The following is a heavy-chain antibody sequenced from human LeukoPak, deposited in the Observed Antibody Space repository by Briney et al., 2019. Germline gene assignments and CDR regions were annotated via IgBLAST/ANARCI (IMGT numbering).Heavy chain of an antibody. J-gene: IGHJ6*02. CDR1: GYTFTGYY. D-gene: IGHD3-10*01. Sequence: ASVKVSCKASGYTFTGYYMHWVRQAPGQGLEWMGWINPNSGGTNYAQKFQGWVTMTRDTSISTAYMELSRLRSDDAAVYYCARDGGSGSYYYYGMDVWGQGTTVTVSS. V-gene: IGHV1-2*04. CDR2: INPNSGGT. CDR3: ARDGGSGSYYYYGMDV.